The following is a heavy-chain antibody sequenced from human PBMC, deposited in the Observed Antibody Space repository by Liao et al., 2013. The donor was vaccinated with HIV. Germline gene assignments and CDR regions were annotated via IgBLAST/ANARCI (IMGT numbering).Heavy chain of an antibody. Sequence: QVQLQESGSGLVKPSETLSLTCTVSGDSVSNYYWSWIRQPXGKGLEWIGRIYTSGSTNYNPSLKSRVSISADTSSNHVSLKLTSVTAADTAVYYCARVQWXPAPNWYSDLWGRGTLVIVSS. CDR1: GDSVSNYY. J-gene: IGHJ2*01. CDR2: IYTSGST. V-gene: IGHV4-4*07. CDR3: ARVQWXPAPNWYSDL. D-gene: IGHD1-26*01.